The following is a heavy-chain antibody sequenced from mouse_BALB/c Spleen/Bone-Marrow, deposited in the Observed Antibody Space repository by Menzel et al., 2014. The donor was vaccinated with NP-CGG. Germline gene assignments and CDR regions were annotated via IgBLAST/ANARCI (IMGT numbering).Heavy chain of an antibody. CDR2: IYPSDSYT. D-gene: IGHD1-1*01. J-gene: IGHJ4*01. CDR3: TRYGNSHYYAMDY. V-gene: IGHV1-69*02. Sequence: VQLQQSGAELVRPGASVKLSCRASGYTFTSYWIYWVKQRPGQGLEWIGNIYPSDSYTNYNQRFKDKATLTVDKSSSTAHMQLSSPTSEDSAVYYCTRYGNSHYYAMDYWGQGTSVTVSS. CDR1: GYTFTSYW.